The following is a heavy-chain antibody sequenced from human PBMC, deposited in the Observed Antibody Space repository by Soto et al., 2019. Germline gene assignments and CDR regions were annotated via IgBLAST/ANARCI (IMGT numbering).Heavy chain of an antibody. V-gene: IGHV3-33*01. J-gene: IGHJ4*02. D-gene: IGHD6-19*01. CDR3: ARARGVAGVGSFDY. CDR1: GFTFSSYG. CDR2: IWYDGSNK. Sequence: GGSLRLSCAASGFTFSSYGMHWVRQAPGKGLERVAVIWYDGSNKYYADSVKGRFTISRDNSKNTLYLQMNSLRAEDTAVYYCARARGVAGVGSFDYWGQGTLVTVSS.